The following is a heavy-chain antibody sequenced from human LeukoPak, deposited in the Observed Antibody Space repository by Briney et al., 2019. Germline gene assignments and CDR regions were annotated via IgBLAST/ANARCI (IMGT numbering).Heavy chain of an antibody. D-gene: IGHD2-15*01. CDR2: IYYSGSS. CDR3: ARAICSGGSCYSDY. CDR1: GGSINNGGYY. Sequence: SETLSLTCTVSGGSINNGGYYWSWIRQHPGKGLEWIGYIYYSGSSYYNPSLRSRVIMSVDTSKNQFSLKLSSVTAADTAVYYCARAICSGGSCYSDYWGQGTLVTVSS. J-gene: IGHJ4*02. V-gene: IGHV4-31*03.